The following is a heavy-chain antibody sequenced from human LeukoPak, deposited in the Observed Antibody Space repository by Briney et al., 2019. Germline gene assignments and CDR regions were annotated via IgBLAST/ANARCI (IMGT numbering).Heavy chain of an antibody. CDR2: IYTSGST. J-gene: IGHJ4*02. CDR3: ARGEHYDILTGLVFDY. Sequence: SQTLSLTCTVSGGSISSGSYYWSWIRQPAGKGLEWIGRIYTSGSTNYNPSLKSRVTISVDTSKNQFSLKLSSVTAADTAVYYCARGEHYDILTGLVFDYWGQGTLLTVSS. D-gene: IGHD3-9*01. CDR1: GGSISSGSYY. V-gene: IGHV4-61*02.